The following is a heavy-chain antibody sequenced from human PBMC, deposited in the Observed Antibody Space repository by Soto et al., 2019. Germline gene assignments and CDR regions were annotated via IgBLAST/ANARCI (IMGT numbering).Heavy chain of an antibody. CDR3: VKGPWHLAHGHYFDY. J-gene: IGHJ4*02. CDR1: GFTFSSFA. Sequence: QVQLAESGGGVVQPGKSLRLSCAASGFTFSSFAMHWVRQAPGKGLEWVASISYDGSQKYFADSVKGRFTISRDNSANTVFLQMSSLRAEDTAVYHCVKGPWHLAHGHYFDYWGQGTLVTVSS. CDR2: ISYDGSQK. V-gene: IGHV3-30*18. D-gene: IGHD5-12*01.